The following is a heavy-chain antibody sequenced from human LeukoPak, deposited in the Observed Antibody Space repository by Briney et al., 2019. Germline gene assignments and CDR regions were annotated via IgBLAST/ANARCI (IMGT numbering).Heavy chain of an antibody. CDR2: ISRSGGST. CDR1: GFTFSSYA. V-gene: IGHV3-64*01. CDR3: ATVGDRDVFDI. D-gene: IGHD2-15*01. J-gene: IGHJ3*02. Sequence: PGGSLRLSCAASGFTFSSYAMHWVRQAPGKGLEYVSAISRSGGSTYYAISVKDRFTISRDNSKNTLYLQMGSLRAEDMAVYYCATVGDRDVFDIWGQGTMVAVSS.